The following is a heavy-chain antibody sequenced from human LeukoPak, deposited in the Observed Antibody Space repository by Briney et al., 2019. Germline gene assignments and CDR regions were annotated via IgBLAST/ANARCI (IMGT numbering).Heavy chain of an antibody. CDR1: GFTFSSYW. V-gene: IGHV3-74*01. CDR3: ARLGAASYGMDV. J-gene: IGHJ6*02. D-gene: IGHD6-13*01. CDR2: INSDGSST. Sequence: GGSLRLSCAASGFTFSSYWMHWVRQAPGKGLVWVSRINSDGSSTSYADSVKGRFTISRDNAKNSLYLQMNSLRAEDTAVYYCARLGAASYGMDVWGQGTTVTVSS.